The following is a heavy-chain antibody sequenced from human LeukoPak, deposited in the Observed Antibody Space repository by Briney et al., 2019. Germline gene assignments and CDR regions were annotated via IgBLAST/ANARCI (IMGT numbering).Heavy chain of an antibody. D-gene: IGHD3-3*01. CDR2: INPIFGTA. V-gene: IGHV1-69*13. J-gene: IGHJ3*02. CDR1: GGTFSSYA. Sequence: SVKVSCKASGGTFSSYAISWVRQAPGQGLEWMGGINPIFGTANYAQKFQGRVTITADESTSTAYMELSSLRSEDTAVYYCASITPGIFGVVKFAFDIWGQGTMVTVSS. CDR3: ASITPGIFGVVKFAFDI.